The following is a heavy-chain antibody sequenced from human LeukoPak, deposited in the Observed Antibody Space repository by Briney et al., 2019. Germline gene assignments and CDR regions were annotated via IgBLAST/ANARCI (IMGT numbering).Heavy chain of an antibody. D-gene: IGHD2-2*01. CDR3: ARGDCSSTACPIDY. V-gene: IGHV6-1*01. CDR1: GDSVSSTSAA. Sequence: PSQTLSLTCVISGDSVSSTSAAWNWIRQSPSSGLEWMGRTYYRSKWYNDYAVSVKSRITINPDTSKNQFSLQLNSVTPEDTAVYFCARGDCSSTACPIDYWGQGTLVTVSS. J-gene: IGHJ4*02. CDR2: TYYRSKWYN.